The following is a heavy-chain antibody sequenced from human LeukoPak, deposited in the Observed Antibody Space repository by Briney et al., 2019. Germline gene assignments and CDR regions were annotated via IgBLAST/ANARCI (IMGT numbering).Heavy chain of an antibody. V-gene: IGHV4-59*08. CDR3: GRGYSFLFDY. Sequence: SETLSLTCTVSGGSISSYYWSWIRQPPGKGLEWIGYIYYSGSTNCNPSLKSRVTISVDTSKNQFSLKLSSVTAADTAVYYCGRGYSFLFDYWGQGTLVTVSS. CDR1: GGSISSYY. D-gene: IGHD6-13*01. J-gene: IGHJ4*02. CDR2: IYYSGST.